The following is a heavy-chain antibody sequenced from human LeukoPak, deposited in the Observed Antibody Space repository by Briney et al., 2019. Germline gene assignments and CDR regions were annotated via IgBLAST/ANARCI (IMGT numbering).Heavy chain of an antibody. J-gene: IGHJ6*03. CDR2: IYSDNT. CDR3: ARVLRYCSGGNCYSGGLGYMDV. CDR1: GFTVSSNS. V-gene: IGHV3-53*01. Sequence: GSLRLSCTVSGFTVSSNSMSWVRQAPGKGLEWVSFIYSDNTHYSDSVKGRFTISRDNSKNTLYLQMNSLRAEDTAVYYCARVLRYCSGGNCYSGGLGYMDVWGKGTTVTISS. D-gene: IGHD2-15*01.